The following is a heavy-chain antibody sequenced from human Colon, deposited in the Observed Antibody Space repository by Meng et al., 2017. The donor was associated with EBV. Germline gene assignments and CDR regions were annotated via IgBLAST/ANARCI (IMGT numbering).Heavy chain of an antibody. CDR1: GGSIKSGDYY. CDR2: IYYTGST. Sequence: VRVQVWGPELVKPSQTLYFTCTVSGGSIKSGDYYWSWIRQPPGKGLEWIGYIYYTGSTYYNPSLKSRVTISMDTSKNQFSLRLSSVTAADTAVYYCARNYYFDYWGQGTLVTVSS. CDR3: ARNYYFDY. J-gene: IGHJ4*02. V-gene: IGHV4-30-4*01.